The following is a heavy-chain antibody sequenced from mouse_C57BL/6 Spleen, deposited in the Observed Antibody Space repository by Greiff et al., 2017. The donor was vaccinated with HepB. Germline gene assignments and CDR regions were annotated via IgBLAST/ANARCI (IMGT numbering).Heavy chain of an antibody. CDR1: GYSFTGYF. J-gene: IGHJ3*01. CDR2: INPYNGDT. Sequence: EVQLQQSGPELVKPGDSVKISCKASGYSFTGYFMNWVMQSHGKSLEWIGRINPYNGDTFYNQKFQGKATLTVDKSSSTAHMELRSLTSEDSAVYYCASHDGCYAGWFDYWGQGTLVTVSA. CDR3: ASHDGCYAGWFDY. D-gene: IGHD2-3*01. V-gene: IGHV1-20*01.